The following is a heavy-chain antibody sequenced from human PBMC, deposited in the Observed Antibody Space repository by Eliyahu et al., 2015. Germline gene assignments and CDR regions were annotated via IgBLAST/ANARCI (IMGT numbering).Heavy chain of an antibody. CDR3: ARGSNYALYYFDY. CDR2: INHSGST. V-gene: IGHV4-34*01. J-gene: IGHJ4*02. CDR1: GGSFSGYY. D-gene: IGHD4-11*01. Sequence: QVQLQQWGAGLLKPSETLSLTCAVYGGSFSGYYWSWIRQPPGKGLEWIGEINHSGSTNYNPSLKSRVTISVDTSKNQFSLKLSSVTAADTAVYYCARGSNYALYYFDYWGQGTLVTVSS.